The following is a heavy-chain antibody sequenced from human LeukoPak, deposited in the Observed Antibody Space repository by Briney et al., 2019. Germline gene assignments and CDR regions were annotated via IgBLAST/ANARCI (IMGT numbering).Heavy chain of an antibody. CDR3: ARGYNGGSDY. Sequence: GGSLRLSCAASGFIFRGYCMNWVRQAPGQGLEWLANIKQDGGAKYYVGSVKGRFTISSDSAKSLVYLQMYSLRAEDTATYYCARGYNGGSDYWGQGTLVTVSS. V-gene: IGHV3-7*01. J-gene: IGHJ4*02. D-gene: IGHD3-16*01. CDR2: IKQDGGAK. CDR1: GFIFRGYC.